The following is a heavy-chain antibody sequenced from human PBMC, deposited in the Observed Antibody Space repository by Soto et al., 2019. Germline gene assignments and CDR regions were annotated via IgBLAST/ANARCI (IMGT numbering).Heavy chain of an antibody. V-gene: IGHV4-61*05. CDR1: GGCISSSSYY. J-gene: IGHJ4*02. D-gene: IGHD4-17*01. CDR3: ARQRAVTTLDY. Sequence: PSETLSLTCTVSGGCISSSSYYWGWIRQPPGKGLEWIGYIYYSGSTNYNPSLKSRVTISVDTSKNQFSLKLSSVTAADTAVYYCARQRAVTTLDYWGQGTLVTVSS. CDR2: IYYSGST.